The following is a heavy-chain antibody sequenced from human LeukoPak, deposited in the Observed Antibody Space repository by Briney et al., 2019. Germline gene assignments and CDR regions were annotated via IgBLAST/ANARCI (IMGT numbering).Heavy chain of an antibody. CDR1: GFIFNNYA. D-gene: IGHD6-19*01. CDR3: AKDNRRHYTSGPNPDSLH. J-gene: IGHJ4*02. V-gene: IGHV3-9*01. CDR2: ISWNSGTI. Sequence: GGSLRLSCAGSGFIFNNYAMHWVRQSPGKGLEWVSGISWNSGTIDYADSVRGRFTISRDNAKNSLYLQMDSLRVEDTAFYYCAKDNRRHYTSGPNPDSLHWGQGALVTVSS.